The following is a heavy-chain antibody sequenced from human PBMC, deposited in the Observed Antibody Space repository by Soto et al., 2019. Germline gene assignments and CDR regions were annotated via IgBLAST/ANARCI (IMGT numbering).Heavy chain of an antibody. CDR2: INPSGGST. D-gene: IGHD2-21*02. CDR3: ARDRGGCYDGYYEGMDV. V-gene: IGHV1-46*03. Sequence: QVQLVQYGAEVKKPGASVKVSCKASGYTLTSYYMHWVRQAPGQGLEWMGIINPSGGSTSYAQKLQGRATMTRDTSTSTVYMELRSMRSEDTAVYYCARDRGGCYDGYYEGMDVWGQGTTVTVSS. CDR1: GYTLTSYY. J-gene: IGHJ6*02.